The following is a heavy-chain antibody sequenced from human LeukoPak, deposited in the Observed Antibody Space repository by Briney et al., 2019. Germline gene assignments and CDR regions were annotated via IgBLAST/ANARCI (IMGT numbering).Heavy chain of an antibody. CDR3: ASEGYSYGDH. J-gene: IGHJ4*02. D-gene: IGHD5-18*01. CDR2: INPPCGST. V-gene: IGHV1-46*01. Sequence: ASVKVSCKASGCTFISYDMHWVRQTPGQGLEWMGRINPPCGSTSYAQTFQGRVTMTEDASTSTVYMELSSLRSEDTAVYYCASEGYSYGDHGDQGTRVTVS. CDR1: GCTFISYD.